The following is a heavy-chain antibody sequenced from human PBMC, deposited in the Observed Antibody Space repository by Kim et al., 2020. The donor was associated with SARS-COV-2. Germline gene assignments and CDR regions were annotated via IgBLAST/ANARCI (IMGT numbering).Heavy chain of an antibody. V-gene: IGHV3-48*02. Sequence: GGSLRLSCAVSGFTFSTYSMNWVRQAPGKGLKWVSYISSSSGTIYYADSVKGRFTISRDNAKNSLYLQMNSLRDEDTAVYYCARDWPPRYCSGGGCYYYAVDVWGQGTTVTVSS. CDR1: GFTFSTYS. CDR2: ISSSSGTI. D-gene: IGHD2-15*01. CDR3: ARDWPPRYCSGGGCYYYAVDV. J-gene: IGHJ6*02.